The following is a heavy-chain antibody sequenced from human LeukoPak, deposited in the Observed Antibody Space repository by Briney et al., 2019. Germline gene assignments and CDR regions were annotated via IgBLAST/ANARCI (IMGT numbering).Heavy chain of an antibody. CDR3: AKDINWGMSSAALDY. J-gene: IGHJ4*02. Sequence: TGGSLRLSCAASGFTFDDYAMHWVRQAPGKGLEWVSGISWNSGSIGYADSVKGRFTISRDNAKNSLYLQMNSLRAEDMALYYCAKDINWGMSSAALDYWGQGTLVTVSS. CDR2: ISWNSGSI. V-gene: IGHV3-9*03. CDR1: GFTFDDYA. D-gene: IGHD7-27*01.